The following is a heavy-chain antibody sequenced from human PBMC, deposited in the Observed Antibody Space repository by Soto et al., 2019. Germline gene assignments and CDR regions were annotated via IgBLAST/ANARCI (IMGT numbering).Heavy chain of an antibody. CDR2: ISNGGDYT. V-gene: IGHV3-23*01. CDR1: AFTFSTYA. CDR3: AKESRGGDYYVAGAFDS. Sequence: PGGSLRLSCAASAFTFSTYAMSWVRQAPGQGLEWLSAISNGGDYTFYAESVKGRFSVSRDNSKNTLYLQMNSLRAEDTSLYYCAKESRGGDYYVAGAFDSWGQGTLVTVSS. J-gene: IGHJ4*02. D-gene: IGHD2-21*02.